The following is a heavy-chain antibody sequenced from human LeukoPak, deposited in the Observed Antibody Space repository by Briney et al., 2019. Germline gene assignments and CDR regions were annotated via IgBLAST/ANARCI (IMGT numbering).Heavy chain of an antibody. J-gene: IGHJ6*04. V-gene: IGHV3-33*01. CDR3: ARDFSYGSGSYYYYYGMDV. D-gene: IGHD3-10*01. CDR2: IWYDGSNK. Sequence: GRSLRLSCAASGFTFSSYGVHWVRQAPGKGLEWVAVIWYDGSNKYYADSVKGRFTISRDNSKNTLYLQMNSLRAEDTAVYYCARDFSYGSGSYYYYYGMDVWGKGTTVTVSS. CDR1: GFTFSSYG.